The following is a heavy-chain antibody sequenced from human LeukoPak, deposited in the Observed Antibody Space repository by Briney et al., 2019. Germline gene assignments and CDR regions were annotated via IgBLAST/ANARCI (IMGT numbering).Heavy chain of an antibody. Sequence: SVTVSCKASGGTFSSYAISWVRQAPGQGLEWMGGIIPIFGTANYAQKFQGRVTITADKSTSTAYMELSSLRSEDTAVYYCARDRTGTPFDYWGQGTLVTVSS. V-gene: IGHV1-69*06. J-gene: IGHJ4*02. CDR1: GGTFSSYA. CDR2: IIPIFGTA. D-gene: IGHD1-7*01. CDR3: ARDRTGTPFDY.